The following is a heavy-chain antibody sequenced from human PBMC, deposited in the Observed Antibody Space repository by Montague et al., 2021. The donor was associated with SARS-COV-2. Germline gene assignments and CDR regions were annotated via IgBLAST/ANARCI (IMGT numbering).Heavy chain of an antibody. J-gene: IGHJ3*02. CDR1: GGSITGDD. CDR3: VSDNPYGGPRGDYDI. V-gene: IGHV4-59*01. D-gene: IGHD4-23*01. Sequence: SETLSLTCTVSGGSITGDDWSWLRLSPAKGLEWISYIYDGGAVNYNPSLWSRVTISTDTSKNQLSLKVNSVTAADTAVYYCVSDNPYGGPRGDYDIWGQGTVVTVSS. CDR2: IYDGGAV.